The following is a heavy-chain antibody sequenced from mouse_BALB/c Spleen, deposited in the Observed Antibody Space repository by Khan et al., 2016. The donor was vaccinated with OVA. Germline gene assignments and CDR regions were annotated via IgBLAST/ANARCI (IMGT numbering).Heavy chain of an antibody. D-gene: IGHD1-1*02. CDR2: INTYTGEP. V-gene: IGHV9-3-1*01. CDR1: GYSFTNYG. CDR3: ASCGYWYFDV. Sequence: QIQLVQSGPEVKKPGETVKISCKASGYSFTNYGMNWVRQAPGKGLKWMGWINTYTGEPTYADDFKGRFAFTLETSASTAFLQINNHKNEDTATDCCASCGYWYFDVWGAGTTVTVSS. J-gene: IGHJ1*01.